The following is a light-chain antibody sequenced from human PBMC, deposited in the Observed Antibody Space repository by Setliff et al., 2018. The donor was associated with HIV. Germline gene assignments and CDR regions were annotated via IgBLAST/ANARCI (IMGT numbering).Light chain of an antibody. CDR3: SSFTTRSTVV. Sequence: QSVLAQPASVSGSPGQSITLSCTGTSSDVGAYDFVSWYQHHPGKAPKLIIYEVTNRPSGVSNRFSGSKSGNTASLTISGLQAEDEADYYCSSFTTRSTVVFGSGTKATVL. J-gene: IGLJ1*01. CDR1: SSDVGAYDF. V-gene: IGLV2-14*01. CDR2: EVT.